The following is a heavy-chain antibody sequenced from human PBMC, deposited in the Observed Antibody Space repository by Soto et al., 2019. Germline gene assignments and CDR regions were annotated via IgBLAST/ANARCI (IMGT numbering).Heavy chain of an antibody. J-gene: IGHJ6*03. V-gene: IGHV3-11*01. CDR2: ISSSGSTI. D-gene: IGHD3-3*01. Sequence: PGGSLRLSCAASGFTFSDYYMSWIRQAPGKGLEWVSYISSSGSTIYYADSVKGRFTISRDNAKNSLYLQMNSLRAEDTAVYYCARVPEYDFWSGYSPSYYYYYYMDVWGKGTTVTVSS. CDR1: GFTFSDYY. CDR3: ARVPEYDFWSGYSPSYYYYYYMDV.